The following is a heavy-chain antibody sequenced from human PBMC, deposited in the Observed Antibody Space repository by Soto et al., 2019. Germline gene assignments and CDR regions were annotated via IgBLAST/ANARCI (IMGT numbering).Heavy chain of an antibody. CDR1: GYILTDYY. J-gene: IGHJ4*02. Sequence: XSVKVSCKASGYILTDYYIYWVRQAPGQGLEWMGWINPNSGGTNYAQKFQGRVTVTRDTSISTAYVEMSRLRSDDTAIYYCARGREMATIADYWGQGTLVTVS. D-gene: IGHD5-12*01. CDR2: INPNSGGT. V-gene: IGHV1-2*02. CDR3: ARGREMATIADY.